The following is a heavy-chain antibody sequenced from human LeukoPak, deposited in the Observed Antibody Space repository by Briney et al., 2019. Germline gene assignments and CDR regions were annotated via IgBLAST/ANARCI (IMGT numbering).Heavy chain of an antibody. CDR3: ARDLKGQQLVRFDY. Sequence: ASVKVSCKASGYTFTTSGITWVRQAPGQGLEWMGWISAYNGNTKYAQRLRGRVTMTTDTSTSTAYMELRSLRSDDTAVYYCARDLKGQQLVRFDYWGQGTLVTVSS. CDR1: GYTFTTSG. J-gene: IGHJ4*02. CDR2: ISAYNGNT. D-gene: IGHD6-13*01. V-gene: IGHV1-18*01.